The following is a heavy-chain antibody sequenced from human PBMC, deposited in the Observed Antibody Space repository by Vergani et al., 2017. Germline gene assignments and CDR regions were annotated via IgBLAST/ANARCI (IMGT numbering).Heavy chain of an antibody. CDR1: GGSISSSSYY. Sequence: QLQLQESGPGLVKPSETLSLTCTVSGGSISSSSYYWGWIRQPPGKGLEWIGSIYYSGSTNYNPSLKSRVTISVDTSKNQFSLKLSSVTAADTAVYYCAREPLGSFGSYYFDYWGQGTLVTVSS. V-gene: IGHV4-39*07. CDR2: IYYSGST. J-gene: IGHJ4*02. D-gene: IGHD6-6*01. CDR3: AREPLGSFGSYYFDY.